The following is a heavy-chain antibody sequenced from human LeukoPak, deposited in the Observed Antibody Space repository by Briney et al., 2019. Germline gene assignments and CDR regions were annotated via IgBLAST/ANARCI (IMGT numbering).Heavy chain of an antibody. D-gene: IGHD5-18*01. J-gene: IGHJ3*02. CDR3: ARDGYSYGSDAFDI. V-gene: IGHV4-4*07. CDR2: IYTSGST. CDR1: GGSISGYY. Sequence: SETLSLTCTVSGGSISGYYWGWIRQPAGKGLEWIGRIYTSGSTNYNPSLKSRVTISVDTSKNQFSLKLSSVTAADTAVYYCARDGYSYGSDAFDIWGQGTMVTVSS.